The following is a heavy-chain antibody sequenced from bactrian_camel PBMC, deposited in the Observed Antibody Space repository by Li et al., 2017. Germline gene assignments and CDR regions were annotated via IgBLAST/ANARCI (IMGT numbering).Heavy chain of an antibody. V-gene: IGHV3S53*01. CDR1: GYAYSSNC. D-gene: IGHD6*01. CDR2: IDRFRSP. Sequence: HVQLVESGGGSVQAGGSLRLSCAASGYAYSSNCMAWVRQAPGKQREVVASIDRFRSPHYADSVKGRFTISLDGARHTLYLQMNSLKPEDTAMYHCAADRSGWYGCQDFNYWGQGTQVTVS. CDR3: AADRSGWYGCQDFNY. J-gene: IGHJ4*01.